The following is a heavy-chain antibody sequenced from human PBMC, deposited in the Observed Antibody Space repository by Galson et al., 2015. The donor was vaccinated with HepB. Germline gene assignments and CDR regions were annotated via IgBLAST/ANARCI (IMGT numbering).Heavy chain of an antibody. CDR2: IKQDGSER. J-gene: IGHJ4*02. Sequence: SLRLSCAASGFTFSSYWMSWVRQAPGKGLEWVANIKQDGSERYYEDSVKGRFTISIDNAKNSMYLQMKSLRAEDTAVYYCAREDYYDSSGYLHWGQGTLVTVSS. V-gene: IGHV3-7*03. D-gene: IGHD3-22*01. CDR1: GFTFSSYW. CDR3: AREDYYDSSGYLH.